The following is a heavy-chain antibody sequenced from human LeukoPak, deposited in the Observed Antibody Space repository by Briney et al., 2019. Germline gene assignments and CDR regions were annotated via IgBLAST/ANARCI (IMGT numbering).Heavy chain of an antibody. CDR2: INPSGGNA. D-gene: IGHD6-13*01. CDR3: ARERDSSSSSGY. V-gene: IGHV1-46*01. Sequence: ASVKVSCKASGYTFTRYYMQGVPQAPGQGLEWMGIINPSGGNAHYAQEFQGRFTLTMHTYTSTVYMELSSMRSEETAIYYCARERDSSSSSGYWGQGTLVTVSS. J-gene: IGHJ4*02. CDR1: GYTFTRYY.